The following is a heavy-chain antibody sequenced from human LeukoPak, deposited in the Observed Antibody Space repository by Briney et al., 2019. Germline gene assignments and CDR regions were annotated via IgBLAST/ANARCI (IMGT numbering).Heavy chain of an antibody. J-gene: IGHJ4*02. Sequence: PRGSLRLSCAASGFTFSTLDMSWVHQAPGKGLEWVSSISASGGRTYYADSVKGRFTISRDNTRDTLYLQMNSLRAEDTAVYYCAKDSSVLVAADDYWGQGTLVTVSS. CDR2: ISASGGRT. V-gene: IGHV3-23*01. CDR3: AKDSSVLVAADDY. CDR1: GFTFSTLD. D-gene: IGHD2-8*02.